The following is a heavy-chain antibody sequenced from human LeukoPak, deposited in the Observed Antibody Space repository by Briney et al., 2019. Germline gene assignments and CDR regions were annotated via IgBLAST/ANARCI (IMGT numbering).Heavy chain of an antibody. V-gene: IGHV1-18*01. CDR3: ARDGWDYYDSSGYPLWDY. CDR2: ISAYNGNT. J-gene: IGHJ4*02. D-gene: IGHD3-22*01. Sequence: ASVKVSCKASGYTFTSYGISWVRQAPGQGLEWMGWISAYNGNTNYAQKLQSRVTMTTDTSTSTAYMELRSLRSDDTAVYYCARDGWDYYDSSGYPLWDYWGQGTLVTVSS. CDR1: GYTFTSYG.